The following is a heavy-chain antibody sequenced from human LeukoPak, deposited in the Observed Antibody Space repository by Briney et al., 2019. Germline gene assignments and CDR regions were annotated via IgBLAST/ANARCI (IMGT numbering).Heavy chain of an antibody. V-gene: IGHV1-2*02. CDR2: INPNSGGT. Sequence: ASVKVSCKASGYTFTGYYMHWVRQAPGQGREWMGWINPNSGGTNYAQKFQGRVTMTRDTSISTAYMELSRLRSDDTAVYYCARVPFSYCGGDCYFDCWGQGSLVTVSS. CDR3: ARVPFSYCGGDCYFDC. D-gene: IGHD2-21*02. J-gene: IGHJ4*02. CDR1: GYTFTGYY.